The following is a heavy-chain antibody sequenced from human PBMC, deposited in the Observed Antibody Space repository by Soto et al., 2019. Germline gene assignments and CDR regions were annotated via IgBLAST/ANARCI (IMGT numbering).Heavy chain of an antibody. CDR2: IHGGGGT. J-gene: IGHJ5*02. D-gene: IGHD4-17*01. Sequence: ESGGNLVQPGGSLRISCAASGFTVSTEYMSWVRQAPGKGLEWVSIIHGGGGTFYADSVKGRFTISRDKSKNTVYLQMNNLRVEDTAVYYCARDPTDYPVNWFDPWGQGTLVTVSS. CDR1: GFTVSTEY. CDR3: ARDPTDYPVNWFDP. V-gene: IGHV3-66*01.